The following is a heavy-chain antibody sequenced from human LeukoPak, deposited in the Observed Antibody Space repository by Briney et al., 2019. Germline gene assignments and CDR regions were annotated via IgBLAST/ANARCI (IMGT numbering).Heavy chain of an antibody. V-gene: IGHV1-18*01. D-gene: IGHD3-22*01. CDR3: AREGKYYYDSSGYYSPHWFDP. Sequence: ASVKVSCKASGYIFTSYGISWVRQAPGQGLEWMGWISPYNDNTNYAPKFQGRVTMTTDTSTSTAYMDLRSLRSDDTAVYYCAREGKYYYDSSGYYSPHWFDPWGQGTLVTVSS. CDR1: GYIFTSYG. J-gene: IGHJ5*02. CDR2: ISPYNDNT.